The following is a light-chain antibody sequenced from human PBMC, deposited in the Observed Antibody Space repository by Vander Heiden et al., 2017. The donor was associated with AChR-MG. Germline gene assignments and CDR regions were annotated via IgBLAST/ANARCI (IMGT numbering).Light chain of an antibody. Sequence: QSALTQPRSVSGSPEQSVTISCTGTSSDVDGYNYVSWYQQHPDKAPKLMIYDLNKGPSGVPDRFSGSKSGNTASLTISGLQGEDEADYYCCSFAGRYTWVFGGGTKLAVL. V-gene: IGLV2-11*01. CDR3: CSFAGRYTWV. J-gene: IGLJ3*02. CDR1: SSDVDGYNY. CDR2: DLN.